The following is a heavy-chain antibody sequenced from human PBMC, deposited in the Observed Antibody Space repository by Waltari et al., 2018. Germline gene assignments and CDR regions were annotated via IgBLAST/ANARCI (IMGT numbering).Heavy chain of an antibody. CDR1: GGSISSGSYY. V-gene: IGHV4-61*02. J-gene: IGHJ5*02. CDR3: AREVHTAMPQDVRNWLDP. CDR2: TCTSGST. D-gene: IGHD5-18*01. Sequence: QVQLQESGPGLVKPSQTLSLTCTVSGGSISSGSYYWSWIRQPAGKGLEWIGRTCTSGSTNYNRSPKSRVTISVDTYKNQSSWKLSSGTAADTAADYCAREVHTAMPQDVRNWLDPWGQGTLVTVSS.